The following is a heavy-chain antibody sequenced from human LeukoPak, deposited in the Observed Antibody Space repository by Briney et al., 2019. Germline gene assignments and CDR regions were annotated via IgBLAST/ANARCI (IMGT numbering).Heavy chain of an antibody. Sequence: EASVKVSCKASGGTFSSYAISWVRQAPGQGLEWMGGIIPIFGTANYAQKFQGRVTITADESTSTAYMELSSLRSEDTAVYYCARGGSPSGSHYYYYYYYMDVWGKGTTITVSS. J-gene: IGHJ6*03. D-gene: IGHD1-26*01. V-gene: IGHV1-69*13. CDR3: ARGGSPSGSHYYYYYYYMDV. CDR1: GGTFSSYA. CDR2: IIPIFGTA.